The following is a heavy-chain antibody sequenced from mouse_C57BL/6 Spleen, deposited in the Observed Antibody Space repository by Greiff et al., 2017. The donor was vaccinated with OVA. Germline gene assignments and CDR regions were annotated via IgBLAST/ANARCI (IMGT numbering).Heavy chain of an antibody. Sequence: QVQLQQPGAELVRPGSSVKLSCKASGYTFTSYWMHWVKQRPIHGLEWIGNIDPSDSETHYNQKFKDKATLTVDKSSSTAYMQLSSLTSEDSAVYYCAREGSRAMDYWGQGTSVTVSS. V-gene: IGHV1-52*01. CDR2: IDPSDSET. D-gene: IGHD1-1*01. J-gene: IGHJ4*01. CDR1: GYTFTSYW. CDR3: AREGSRAMDY.